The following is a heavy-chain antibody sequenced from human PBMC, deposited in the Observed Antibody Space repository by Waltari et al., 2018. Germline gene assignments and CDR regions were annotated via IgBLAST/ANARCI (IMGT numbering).Heavy chain of an antibody. CDR2: ISSSGSTL. V-gene: IGHV3-48*03. Sequence: EVQLLESGGGLVQPGGSLRLYCAASGFSFSSYEMNWVRQAPGKGLEWLSYISSSGSTLYYADSVKGRFTISRDNTKNSLYLQMNSLRAEDTGVYYCARPRSVAFFDYWGQGTLVTVSS. CDR1: GFSFSSYE. J-gene: IGHJ4*02. CDR3: ARPRSVAFFDY. D-gene: IGHD5-12*01.